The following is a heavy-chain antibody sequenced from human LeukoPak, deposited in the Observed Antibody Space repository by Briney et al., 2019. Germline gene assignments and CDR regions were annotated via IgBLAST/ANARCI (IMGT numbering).Heavy chain of an antibody. CDR3: ARDKVVGATLFDY. D-gene: IGHD1-26*01. J-gene: IGHJ4*02. V-gene: IGHV3-7*01. CDR1: GFTFSNYW. CDR2: IKQDGSEI. Sequence: GGSLRLSCAASGFTFSNYWMSWVRQAPGKGREWVANIKQDGSEIYSVDSVKGRFTISRDNAKNSLYLQMNSLRAEDTAVYYCARDKVVGATLFDYWGQGALVTVSS.